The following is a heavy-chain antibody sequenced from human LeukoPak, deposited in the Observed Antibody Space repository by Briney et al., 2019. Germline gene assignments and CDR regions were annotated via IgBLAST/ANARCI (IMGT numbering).Heavy chain of an antibody. Sequence: GGSLRLSCAASGFTFSNYWMHWVRQAPGKGLVWVSRINSDGSSTSYAGSVKGRFTISRDNAKNTLYVQMNSLRAEDTAVYYCTRQQLDAFDIWGPGTMVTVSS. D-gene: IGHD6-13*01. V-gene: IGHV3-74*01. CDR2: INSDGSST. J-gene: IGHJ3*02. CDR1: GFTFSNYW. CDR3: TRQQLDAFDI.